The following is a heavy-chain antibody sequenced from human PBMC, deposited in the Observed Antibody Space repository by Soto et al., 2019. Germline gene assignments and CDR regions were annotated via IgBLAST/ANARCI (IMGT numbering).Heavy chain of an antibody. CDR3: ARDWKGAEGFDP. D-gene: IGHD1-1*01. CDR2: IGADNGDT. CDR1: GYTFSTYG. V-gene: IGHV1-18*01. J-gene: IGHJ5*02. Sequence: QVQLVQSGAEVKKPGASVKVSCKASGYTFSTYGFSWVRQAPGQGLEWMGWIGADNGDTNYAQNFQGRVTRTTDTSTTTSYMELRSLTSDDPAVYFCARDWKGAEGFDPWGQGTLVTVSS.